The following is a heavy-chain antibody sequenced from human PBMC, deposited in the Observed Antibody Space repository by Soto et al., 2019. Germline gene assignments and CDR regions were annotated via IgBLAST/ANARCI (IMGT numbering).Heavy chain of an antibody. J-gene: IGHJ3*02. CDR2: ISSSGSTI. CDR3: ARVAVGGVVVPAAIPRGAFDI. V-gene: IGHV3-48*03. Sequence: PGGSLRLSCAASGFTFSSYEMNWVRQAPGKGLEWVSYISSSGSTIYYADSVKGRFTISRDNAKNSLYLQMNSLRAEDTAVYYCARVAVGGVVVPAAIPRGAFDIWGQGTVVTVSS. D-gene: IGHD2-2*02. CDR1: GFTFSSYE.